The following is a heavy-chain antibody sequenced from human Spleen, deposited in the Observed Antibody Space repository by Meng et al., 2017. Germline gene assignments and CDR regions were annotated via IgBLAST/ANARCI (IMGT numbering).Heavy chain of an antibody. J-gene: IGHJ4*02. CDR1: GGSISSSNW. V-gene: IGHV4-4*02. CDR2: MSHSGST. Sequence: QVQLQESGPGLVKPSGTLSLTCALSGGSISSSNWWTWVRQPPGKGLDWIGVMSHSGSTNNNPSLKSRVTISLDESKNQFSLKLNSVTAADTAIYYCARGSFSSGWGIWGQGTLVTVSS. D-gene: IGHD6-19*01. CDR3: ARGSFSSGWGI.